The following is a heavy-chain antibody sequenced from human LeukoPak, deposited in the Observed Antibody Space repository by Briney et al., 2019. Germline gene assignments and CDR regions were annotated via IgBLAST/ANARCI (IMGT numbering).Heavy chain of an antibody. CDR2: IRDSGDIT. V-gene: IGHV3-23*01. Sequence: GSLRLSCAASGFTFSNYAIHWVRQAPGKGLEWVSGIRDSGDITNYADSVKGRFTISRDQSKNTLYLQMNSLRAEDTAVYYCAKNYDSGTYYLFDYWGQGTLVTVSS. J-gene: IGHJ4*02. CDR3: AKNYDSGTYYLFDY. CDR1: GFTFSNYA. D-gene: IGHD3-10*01.